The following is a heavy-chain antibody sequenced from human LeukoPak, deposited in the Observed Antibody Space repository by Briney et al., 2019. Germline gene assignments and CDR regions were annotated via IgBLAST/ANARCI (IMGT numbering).Heavy chain of an antibody. J-gene: IGHJ4*02. CDR1: GFTFRDYW. CDR3: RSGGAAPGAFDN. CDR2: IKYDGDEE. Sequence: GGSLRLSCAASGFTFRDYWMSWMRQAPGKGLEWVANIKYDGDEEYYVDSVKGRFIISRDNAKNSLYLQLNSLRVEDTAMYYCRSGGAAPGAFDNWGQGTLVTVSS. D-gene: IGHD4/OR15-4a*01. V-gene: IGHV3-7*01.